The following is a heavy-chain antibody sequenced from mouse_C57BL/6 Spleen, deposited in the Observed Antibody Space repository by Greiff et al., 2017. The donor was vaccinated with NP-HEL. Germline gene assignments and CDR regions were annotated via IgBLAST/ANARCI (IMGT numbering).Heavy chain of an antibody. D-gene: IGHD4-1*01. V-gene: IGHV5-12*01. J-gene: IGHJ2*01. CDR2: ISNGGGST. Sequence: EVQLVESGGGLVQPGGSLKLSCAASGFTFSDYYMYWVRQTPEKRLEWVAYISNGGGSTYYPDTVKGRFTISRDNAKNTLYLQMSRLKSEDTAMYYCARSPGDYFDYWGQGTTLTVSS. CDR3: ARSPGDYFDY. CDR1: GFTFSDYY.